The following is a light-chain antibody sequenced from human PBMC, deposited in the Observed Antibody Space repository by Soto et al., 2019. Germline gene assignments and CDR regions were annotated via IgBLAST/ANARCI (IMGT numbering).Light chain of an antibody. CDR3: LLSYSGARV. Sequence: QAVVTQEPSLTVSPGGTVTLTCGSSTGAVTSGHYPYWFQQKPGQAHRTLIYDTSNKHSWTPARFSCSLLGGKAALTLSGAQPEDEAEYYCLLSYSGARVFGGGTKLTVL. J-gene: IGLJ3*02. V-gene: IGLV7-46*01. CDR1: TGAVTSGHY. CDR2: DTS.